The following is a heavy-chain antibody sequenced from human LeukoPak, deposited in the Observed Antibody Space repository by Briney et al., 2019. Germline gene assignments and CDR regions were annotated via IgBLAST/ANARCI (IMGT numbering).Heavy chain of an antibody. Sequence: GRSLRLSCEASGFTFSSYAMLWVRQAPGKGLEWVAVISYDGSNKYYADSVKGRFTISRDNSKNTLYLQMNSLRAEDTAVYYCARTQWLDQDYYYYGMDVWGQGTTVTVSS. CDR2: ISYDGSNK. D-gene: IGHD6-19*01. CDR3: ARTQWLDQDYYYYGMDV. J-gene: IGHJ6*02. CDR1: GFTFSSYA. V-gene: IGHV3-30-3*01.